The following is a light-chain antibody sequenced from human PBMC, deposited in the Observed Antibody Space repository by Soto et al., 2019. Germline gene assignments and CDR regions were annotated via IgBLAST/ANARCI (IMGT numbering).Light chain of an antibody. CDR1: QSISIW. V-gene: IGKV1-5*03. Sequence: DIQLTQSPSSLSASVGDTVTISCRASQSISIWLAWYQQKPGKAPKVIYKASTLEAGAPSRFSGSGSGTEFTFTISSLQPDDFATYYCQQYSTYSRTFGQGTKLEIK. CDR3: QQYSTYSRT. J-gene: IGKJ2*01. CDR2: KAS.